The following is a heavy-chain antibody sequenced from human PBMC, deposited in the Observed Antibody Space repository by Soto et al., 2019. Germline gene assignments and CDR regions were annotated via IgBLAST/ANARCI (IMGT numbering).Heavy chain of an antibody. Sequence: SETLSLTCTVSGGSISSSSYYWGWIRQPPGKGLEWIGSIYYSGSTYYNPSLKSRVTISVDTSKNQFSLKLSSVTAADTAVYYCASLYSGSYSPYYYYGMDVWGQGTTVTVSS. CDR3: ASLYSGSYSPYYYYGMDV. V-gene: IGHV4-39*01. CDR2: IYYSGST. D-gene: IGHD1-26*01. CDR1: GGSISSSSYY. J-gene: IGHJ6*02.